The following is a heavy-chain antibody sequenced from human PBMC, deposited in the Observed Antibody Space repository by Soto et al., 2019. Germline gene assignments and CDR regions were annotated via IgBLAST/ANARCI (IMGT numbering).Heavy chain of an antibody. CDR1: GYSFTTYW. Sequence: GESLKISCKGSGYSFTTYWLGWVRQVPGKGLEWMGIIYPGDSDTRYSPSFQGQVTISADKSISAAYLQWSSLKASDTAMYFCARRRGLVGSFDYWGRGALVTVSS. CDR3: ARRRGLVGSFDY. J-gene: IGHJ4*02. CDR2: IYPGDSDT. D-gene: IGHD3-9*01. V-gene: IGHV5-51*01.